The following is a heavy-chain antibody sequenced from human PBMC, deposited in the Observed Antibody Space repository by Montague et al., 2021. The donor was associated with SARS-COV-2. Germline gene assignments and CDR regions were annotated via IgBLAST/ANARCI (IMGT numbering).Heavy chain of an antibody. D-gene: IGHD2-15*01. CDR1: GGSISSFY. Sequence: SETLSLTCTVSGGSISSFYWSWFRQPPGKGLEWIGYISNGGSTNYNPSLTSRATMSVDTSKNQFPLKVNSVTAADTAVYYCARHYSATLPAVYWGQGTLVTVSS. CDR3: ARHYSATLPAVY. J-gene: IGHJ4*02. CDR2: ISNGGST. V-gene: IGHV4-59*08.